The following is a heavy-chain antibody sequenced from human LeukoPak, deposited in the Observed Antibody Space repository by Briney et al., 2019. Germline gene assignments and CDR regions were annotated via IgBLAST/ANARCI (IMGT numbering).Heavy chain of an antibody. CDR3: ARGLGGSYYVSDI. CDR1: GGSISSYY. D-gene: IGHD1-26*01. CDR2: IYYSGST. J-gene: IGHJ3*02. V-gene: IGHV4-59*01. Sequence: SETLSLTCTVSGGSISSYYWSWIRQPPGKGLEWIGYIYYSGSTYYNPSLKSPVTISVDTSKNQFSLKVNSVTAADTAVYYCARGLGGSYYVSDIWGQGTMVTVSS.